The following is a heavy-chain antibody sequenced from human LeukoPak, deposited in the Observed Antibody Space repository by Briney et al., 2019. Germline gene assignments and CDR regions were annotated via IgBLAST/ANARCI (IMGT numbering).Heavy chain of an antibody. Sequence: GGSLRLSCTASGFTFSDYWMTWVRQAPGKGPEWVANIKQDGSQRYYVDSVRGRFTISRDNAKNSLYLEMNSLRAEDTAVYYCAREGLPSGATKIFDYWGQGTLVAVSS. CDR1: GFTFSDYW. D-gene: IGHD2-15*01. CDR2: IKQDGSQR. V-gene: IGHV3-7*01. J-gene: IGHJ4*02. CDR3: AREGLPSGATKIFDY.